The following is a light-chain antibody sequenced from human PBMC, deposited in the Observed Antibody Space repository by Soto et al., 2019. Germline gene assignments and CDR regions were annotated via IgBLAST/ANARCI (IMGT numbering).Light chain of an antibody. J-gene: IGKJ2*01. CDR3: QQFGSSSYT. CDR1: QSVSSSY. Sequence: EIVLTQSPGTLSLSPGERATLSCRASQSVSSSYLAWYQPKPGQAPKLLIFGASSRATDIPDRFSGSGSGTDFTLTISRLEPEDFAVYYCQQFGSSSYTFGQGTKLQIK. CDR2: GAS. V-gene: IGKV3-20*01.